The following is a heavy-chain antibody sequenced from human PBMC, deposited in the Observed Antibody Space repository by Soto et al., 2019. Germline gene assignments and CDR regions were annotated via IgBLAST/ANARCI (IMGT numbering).Heavy chain of an antibody. CDR2: ITRDGRST. D-gene: IGHD5-18*01. CDR3: ARGANGYYYFDY. CDR1: GFSLSDYW. Sequence: EVQLVESGGGLVQPGGSLRLSCAASGFSLSDYWMHWVRQAPGEWLVWLSRITRDGRSTNYADTVKGRFTISRDNAKNTLYLQVNSLRGEDTAVYYCARGANGYYYFDYWGQGTLVSVSS. J-gene: IGHJ4*02. V-gene: IGHV3-74*01.